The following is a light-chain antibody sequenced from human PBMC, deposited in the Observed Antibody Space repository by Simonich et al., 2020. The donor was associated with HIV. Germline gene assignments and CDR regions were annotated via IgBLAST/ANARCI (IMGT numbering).Light chain of an antibody. CDR1: QSISSN. J-gene: IGKJ4*01. Sequence: EIVMTQFPATLSVSPGERATLSCTASQSISSNLAWYQQKPGQAPRLIIYGASTRATGIPARFRGSGSGTDFTLTISSMQSEDFAIFYCQQYNNWPQTFGGGTKVEI. CDR3: QQYNNWPQT. CDR2: GAS. V-gene: IGKV3-15*01.